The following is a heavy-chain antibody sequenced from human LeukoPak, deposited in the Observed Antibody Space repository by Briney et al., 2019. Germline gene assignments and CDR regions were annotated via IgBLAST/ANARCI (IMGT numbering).Heavy chain of an antibody. CDR1: GGSISRYY. V-gene: IGHV4-4*07. J-gene: IGHJ4*02. CDR3: ARHLRGSWFYDFDY. Sequence: PSETLSLTCTVSGGSISRYYWSWIRQPAGKGLEWIGRIYTSGSTNYNPSLKSRVTISVDTSKNQFSLKLSSVTAADTAVYYCARHLRGSWFYDFDYWGQGTLVTVSS. D-gene: IGHD6-13*01. CDR2: IYTSGST.